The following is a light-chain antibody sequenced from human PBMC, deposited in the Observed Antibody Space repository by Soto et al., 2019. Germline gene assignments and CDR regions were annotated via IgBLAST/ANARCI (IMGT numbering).Light chain of an antibody. CDR2: DTT. V-gene: IGLV7-46*01. Sequence: HGVGTHGPSITGVPLGDGPLACGSSTGAFTNGHYPYWFQQKPGQAPRTLIYDTTNRHSWTPARFSGSLLGGKAALTLSGAQPEDEAEYYCLLSYNGPYVFGTGTKVTVL. CDR1: TGAFTNGHY. CDR3: LLSYNGPYV. J-gene: IGLJ1*01.